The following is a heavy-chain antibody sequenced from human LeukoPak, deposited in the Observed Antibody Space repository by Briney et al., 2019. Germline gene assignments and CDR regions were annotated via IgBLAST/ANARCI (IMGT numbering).Heavy chain of an antibody. J-gene: IGHJ5*02. V-gene: IGHV4-59*01. CDR1: GGSISSYY. D-gene: IGHD1-26*01. CDR2: IYYSGST. CDR3: AREVGATTPNWFDP. Sequence: PSETLSLTCTVSGGSISSYYWSWIRQPPGKGLEWMGYIYYSGSTNYNPSLNSRVTISVDTSKNQFSLKLSSVTAADTAAYYCAREVGATTPNWFDPWGQGTLVTVSS.